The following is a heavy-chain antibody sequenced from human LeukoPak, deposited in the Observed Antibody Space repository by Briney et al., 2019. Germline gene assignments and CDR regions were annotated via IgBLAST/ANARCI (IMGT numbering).Heavy chain of an antibody. CDR2: IYSGGST. Sequence: GGSLRLSCAASGFTVSSNYMSWVRQAPGKGLEWVSVIYSGGSTYYADSVRGRFTISRDNSKNTLYLQMNSLRAEDTAVYYCAKDQGTSYYDSSGYYPPAFDYWGQGTLVTVSS. CDR3: AKDQGTSYYDSSGYYPPAFDY. V-gene: IGHV3-53*01. D-gene: IGHD3-22*01. J-gene: IGHJ4*02. CDR1: GFTVSSNY.